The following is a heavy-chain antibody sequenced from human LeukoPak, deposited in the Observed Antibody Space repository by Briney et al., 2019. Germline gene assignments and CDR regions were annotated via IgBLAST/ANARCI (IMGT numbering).Heavy chain of an antibody. CDR3: VNDLTGNYVAWFVR. Sequence: GGSLRLSCAASGFTLSSYAMSWVRQAPGKGLEWVSSISSGGGSTYYADSVKGRFTISRDNSKNTLYLQMNSLRAEDAAAYYCVNDLTGNYVAWFVRWGQGTLVTVSS. D-gene: IGHD4-11*01. CDR2: ISSGGGST. V-gene: IGHV3-23*01. CDR1: GFTLSSYA. J-gene: IGHJ5*02.